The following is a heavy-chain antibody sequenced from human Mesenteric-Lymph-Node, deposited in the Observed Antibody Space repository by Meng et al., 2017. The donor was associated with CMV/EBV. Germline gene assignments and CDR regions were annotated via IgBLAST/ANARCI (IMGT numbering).Heavy chain of an antibody. V-gene: IGHV3-53*01. CDR2: IYSRGGT. Sequence: GGSLRLSCTVSGFSVSTNYMSWVRQAPGKGLEWVSIIYSRGGTSSADSVKGRFTISRDNTKNTLYLQMNSLRVEDTAIYYCVRDKVIMEPAAVPGLFYHGMDVWGQGTTVTVSS. CDR3: VRDKVIMEPAAVPGLFYHGMDV. CDR1: GFSVSTNY. J-gene: IGHJ6*02. D-gene: IGHD2-2*01.